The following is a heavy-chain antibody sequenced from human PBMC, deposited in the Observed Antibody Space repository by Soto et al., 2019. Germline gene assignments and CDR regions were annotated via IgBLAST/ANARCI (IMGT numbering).Heavy chain of an antibody. V-gene: IGHV4-39*01. CDR2: IYYSGST. D-gene: IGHD6-6*01. J-gene: IGHJ4*02. Sequence: PSETLSLTCTVSGGSISSSSYYWGWIRQPPGKGLEWIGSIYYSGSTYYNPSLKSRVTISVDTSKNQFSLKLSSVTAADTAVYYCARQEQLARIFDYWGQGTLVTVSS. CDR1: GGSISSSSYY. CDR3: ARQEQLARIFDY.